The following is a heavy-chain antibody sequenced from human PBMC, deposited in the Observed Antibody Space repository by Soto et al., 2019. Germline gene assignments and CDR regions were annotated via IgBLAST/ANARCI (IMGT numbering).Heavy chain of an antibody. CDR2: LYWNEDK. V-gene: IGHV2-5*01. D-gene: IGHD4-17*01. CDR3: AHAGDYDLLTFDH. Sequence: SGPTLVNPTQTLTLTCSFSGFSLSTSGVGVGWIRQPPGKALEWLVLLYWNEDKRYSPSLESRLTVTKDTSSNQVVLTITNMDPGDTATYFCAHAGDYDLLTFDHWGPGTLVTVSS. CDR1: GFSLSTSGVG. J-gene: IGHJ4*02.